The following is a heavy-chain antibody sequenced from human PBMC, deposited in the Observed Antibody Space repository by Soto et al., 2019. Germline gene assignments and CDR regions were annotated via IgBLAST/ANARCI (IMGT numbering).Heavy chain of an antibody. D-gene: IGHD2-15*01. Sequence: SETLSLTCTVSGGSISSYYWSWIRQPPGKGLEWIGYIYYSGSTNYNPSLKSRVTISVDTSKNQFSLKLSSVTAADTAVYYCARHLPDKVPVVVVAGRLDVWGQGTTVTVSS. V-gene: IGHV4-59*08. CDR1: GGSISSYY. CDR2: IYYSGST. J-gene: IGHJ6*02. CDR3: ARHLPDKVPVVVVAGRLDV.